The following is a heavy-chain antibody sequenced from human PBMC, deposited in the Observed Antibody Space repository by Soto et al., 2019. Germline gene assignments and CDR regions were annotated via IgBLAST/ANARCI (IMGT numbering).Heavy chain of an antibody. D-gene: IGHD5-18*01. V-gene: IGHV1-8*01. CDR3: ARGRADTVMVWGWFDA. J-gene: IGHJ5*02. CDR1: GYTFTSYD. CDR2: MNPNSGNT. Sequence: QVQLVQSGAEVKKPGASVKVSCKASGYTFTSYDINWVRQATGQGLEWMGWMNPNSGNTGYAQKFQGRVTMTRNTSISTAYRELGSLRSKDTAVYYCARGRADTVMVWGWFDAWCQGTLVTVSS.